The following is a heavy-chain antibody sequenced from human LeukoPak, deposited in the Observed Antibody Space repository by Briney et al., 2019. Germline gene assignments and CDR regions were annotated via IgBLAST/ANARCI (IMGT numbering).Heavy chain of an antibody. D-gene: IGHD6-19*01. CDR2: IIPIFGTA. V-gene: IGHV1-69*01. J-gene: IGHJ6*02. CDR3: AREHYGLVDSPKAGDYYGMDV. Sequence: SVKVSCKASGGTFSSYAISWVRQAPGQGLEWMGGIIPIFGTANYAQKFQGRVTITADESTSTAYMELSSLRSEDTAVYYCAREHYGLVDSPKAGDYYGMDVWGQGTTVTVSS. CDR1: GGTFSSYA.